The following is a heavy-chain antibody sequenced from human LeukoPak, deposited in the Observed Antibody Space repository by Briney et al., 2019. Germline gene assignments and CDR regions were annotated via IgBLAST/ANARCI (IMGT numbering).Heavy chain of an antibody. CDR3: ARGPDYMDV. CDR2: ISSSSSYI. J-gene: IGHJ6*03. Sequence: GGSLRLSCAASGFTFSSYSMNWVRQAPGKGLEWVSSISSSSSYINYADSVKGRFTISRDNAKNSLYLQMNSLRAEDTAVYYCARGPDYMDVWGKGTTVTVSS. V-gene: IGHV3-21*01. CDR1: GFTFSSYS.